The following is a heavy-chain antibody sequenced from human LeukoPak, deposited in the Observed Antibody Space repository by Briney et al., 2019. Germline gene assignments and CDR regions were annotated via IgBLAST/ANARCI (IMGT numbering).Heavy chain of an antibody. CDR1: GGSISSSSYY. V-gene: IGHV4-39*01. Sequence: PSETLSLTCTVSGGSISSSSYYWGWIRQPPGKGLEWIGSIYYSGSTYYNPSPKSRVTISVDTSKNQFSLKLSSVTAADTAVYYCARVTAIRRLLDYSGQGTLVTVSS. CDR2: IYYSGST. D-gene: IGHD5-18*01. CDR3: ARVTAIRRLLDY. J-gene: IGHJ4*02.